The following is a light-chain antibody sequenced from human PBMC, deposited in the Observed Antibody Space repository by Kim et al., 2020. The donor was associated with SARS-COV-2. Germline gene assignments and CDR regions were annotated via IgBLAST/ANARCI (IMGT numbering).Light chain of an antibody. Sequence: LSASIGDRVTLTCQASQDISNYLNWYQQKPGKDPKLLSYDAYNLETGVPSRFSGSGSGTDFTFTISSLQPEDIATYYCQQYDTLYTFGQGTKLEIK. CDR2: DAY. CDR1: QDISNY. J-gene: IGKJ2*01. V-gene: IGKV1-33*01. CDR3: QQYDTLYT.